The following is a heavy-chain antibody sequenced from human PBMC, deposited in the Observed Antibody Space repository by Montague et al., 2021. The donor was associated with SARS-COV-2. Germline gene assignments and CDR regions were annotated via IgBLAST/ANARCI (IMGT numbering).Heavy chain of an antibody. CDR3: TTDRYYDYVWGSYRYLAV. D-gene: IGHD3-16*02. J-gene: IGHJ6*02. V-gene: IGHV3-15*01. Sequence: SLRLSCPASGFTFSNAWMSWVRQAPGKGLEWVGRIKSKTDGGTTDYAAPVKGRFTISRDDSKNTLYLQMNSLKTEDTAVYYCTTDRYYDYVWGSYRYLAVWGQGTTVTVSS. CDR2: IKSKTDGGTT. CDR1: GFTFSNAW.